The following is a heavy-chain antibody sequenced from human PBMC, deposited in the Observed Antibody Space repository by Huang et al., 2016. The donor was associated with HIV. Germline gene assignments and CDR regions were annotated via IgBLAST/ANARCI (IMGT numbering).Heavy chain of an antibody. J-gene: IGHJ4*02. V-gene: IGHV3-9*01. CDR3: ARRGVMVRGAHFDY. D-gene: IGHD3-10*01. CDR1: GFTFDDYA. CDR2: ISWKSGSI. Sequence: EVQLVESGGGLVQPGRSLRLSCAASGFTFDDYAMHWVRQDPGKGVEGVSGISWKSGSIGYADSVKGRFTISRDNAKNSLYLQMNSLRAEDTALYYCARRGVMVRGAHFDYWGLGTLVTVSS.